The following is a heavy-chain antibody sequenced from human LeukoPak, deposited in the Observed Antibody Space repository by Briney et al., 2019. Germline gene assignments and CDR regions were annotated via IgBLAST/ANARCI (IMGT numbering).Heavy chain of an antibody. Sequence: GGSLRLSCVAFGFTFSTYDMHWVRQAPGKGLEWVAVISSGGDIKIYADSVKGRFTISRDNSKNTLYLEMNSLRVDDTAVYWCARDYRSGAPDYLDSWGQGTLVTVSS. CDR3: ARDYRSGAPDYLDS. CDR1: GFTFSTYD. V-gene: IGHV3-30-3*01. D-gene: IGHD1-14*01. J-gene: IGHJ4*02. CDR2: ISSGGDIK.